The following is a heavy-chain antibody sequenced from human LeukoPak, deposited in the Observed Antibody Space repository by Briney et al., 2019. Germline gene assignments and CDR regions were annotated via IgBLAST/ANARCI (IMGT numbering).Heavy chain of an antibody. J-gene: IGHJ4*02. D-gene: IGHD3-16*01. CDR1: GFTFSDSY. CDR3: AREGGDWGEGYFDY. V-gene: IGHV3-11*01. CDR2: ISDSADTI. Sequence: GGSLRLSCAASGFTFSDSYMSWIRQVPGKGLEWISYISDSADTIYYADSVKGRFTISRDNAKNSLYLQMNSLRAEDTAVYYCAREGGDWGEGYFDYWGQGTLVTVSS.